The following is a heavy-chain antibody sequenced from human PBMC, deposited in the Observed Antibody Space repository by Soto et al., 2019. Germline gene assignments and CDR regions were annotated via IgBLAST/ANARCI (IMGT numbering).Heavy chain of an antibody. D-gene: IGHD4-17*01. CDR2: IYYSGST. CDR1: GGSISSYY. Sequence: QVQLQESGPGLVKPSETLSLTCTVSGGSISSYYLSWIRQPPGKGLEWIGYIYYSGSTNYNPSLKSRVTISVDTPKHQFSLKLSSVTAADTDVYYCARLPNYGDYVEDYWGQGTLVTVSS. CDR3: ARLPNYGDYVEDY. J-gene: IGHJ4*02. V-gene: IGHV4-59*08.